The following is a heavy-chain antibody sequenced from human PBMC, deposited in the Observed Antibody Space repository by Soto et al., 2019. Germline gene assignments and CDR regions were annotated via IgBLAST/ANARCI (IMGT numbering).Heavy chain of an antibody. CDR1: GFTFSSYG. Sequence: GGSLRLSCAASGFTFSSYGMHWVRQAPGKWLEWVAVISYDGSNKYYADSVKGRFTISRDNAKTSLYLQMNNLRVEDTAIYYCAKEGPYINSWSTAGYCQNWGQGTLVTVSS. D-gene: IGHD2-21*02. V-gene: IGHV3-30*18. J-gene: IGHJ1*01. CDR2: ISYDGSNK. CDR3: AKEGPYINSWSTAGYCQN.